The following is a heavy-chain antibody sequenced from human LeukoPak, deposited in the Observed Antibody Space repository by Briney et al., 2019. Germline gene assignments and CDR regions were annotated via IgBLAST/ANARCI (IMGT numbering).Heavy chain of an antibody. Sequence: AVNVSCKSAAASFSSYAISWVREAPGQGLEWMGGFIPIFGTANYAQKFQGRVTITADESTSTAYMELSSLRSEDTAVYYCASKIKVTKGDDWFDPWGQGTLVTVSS. V-gene: IGHV1-69*13. CDR1: AASFSSYA. CDR2: FIPIFGTA. J-gene: IGHJ5*02. D-gene: IGHD4-17*01. CDR3: ASKIKVTKGDDWFDP.